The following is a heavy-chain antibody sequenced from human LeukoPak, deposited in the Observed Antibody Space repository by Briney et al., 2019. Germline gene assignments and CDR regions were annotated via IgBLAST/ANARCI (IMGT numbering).Heavy chain of an antibody. V-gene: IGHV3-30-3*01. D-gene: IGHD3-16*01. CDR3: AREGRRRFGLDY. J-gene: IGHJ4*02. Sequence: GGSLRLSCAASGFTFSRDAMHWVRQAPGKGLEWVAVISYDGSNKYYADSVKGRFTISRDNAKNSLYLQMNSLRDEDTAVYYCAREGRRRFGLDYWGRGTLVTVSS. CDR1: GFTFSRDA. CDR2: ISYDGSNK.